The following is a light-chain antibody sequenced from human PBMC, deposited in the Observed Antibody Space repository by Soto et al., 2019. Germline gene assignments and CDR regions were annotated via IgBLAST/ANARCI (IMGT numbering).Light chain of an antibody. CDR3: MHGSRSFT. CDR1: QSLVYSDGNTY. CDR2: KVS. J-gene: IGKJ4*01. Sequence: VVMTQSPLSLPVTLGHPASISCRSSQSLVYSDGNTYLNWFQQRPGQSPGRLIYKVSNGDSGGPDRFCGSVSGSDFTQKISRVDAEVVGVYYCMHGSRSFTFGGGTKVEIK. V-gene: IGKV2-30*01.